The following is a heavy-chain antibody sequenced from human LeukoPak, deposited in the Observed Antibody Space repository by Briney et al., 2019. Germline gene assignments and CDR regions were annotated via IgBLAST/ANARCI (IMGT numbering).Heavy chain of an antibody. D-gene: IGHD1-26*01. CDR3: ARDSEWELRGRVLDY. V-gene: IGHV3-30*04. J-gene: IGHJ4*02. Sequence: SCKASGYTFTSYAMHWVRQAPGKGLEWVAVISYDGSNKYYADSVKGRFTISRDNSKNTLYLQMNSLRAEDTAVYYCARDSEWELRGRVLDYWGQGTLVTVSS. CDR1: GYTFTSYA. CDR2: ISYDGSNK.